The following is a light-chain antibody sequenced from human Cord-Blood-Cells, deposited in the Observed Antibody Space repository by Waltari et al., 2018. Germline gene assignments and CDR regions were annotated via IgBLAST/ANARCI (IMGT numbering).Light chain of an antibody. CDR1: QDISNY. CDR2: DAS. J-gene: IGKJ4*01. Sequence: DIQMTQSPSSLSASVGDRVTINCQASQDISNYLNWDQQKPGKAPKLLIYDASNLETGVPSRVSGSGSGTDYTFTSSSLQPEDIATYYCQQYDNRPLTFGGGTKVEIK. V-gene: IGKV1-33*01. CDR3: QQYDNRPLT.